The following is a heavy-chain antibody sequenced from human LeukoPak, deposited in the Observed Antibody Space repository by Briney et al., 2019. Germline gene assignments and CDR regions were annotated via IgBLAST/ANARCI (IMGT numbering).Heavy chain of an antibody. CDR2: INTKSGAT. CDR3: ARDLGISGWYAPPLGYFDY. Sequence: GASVKVSCKASGYTLTGYCMHWVRQAPGQELEWLGWINTKSGATNYAQNFQGRVTMTRDTSMSTTYMELKRLRSDDTAVYYCARDLGISGWYAPPLGYFDYWGQGTLLTVSS. CDR1: GYTLTGYC. D-gene: IGHD6-19*01. J-gene: IGHJ4*02. V-gene: IGHV1-2*02.